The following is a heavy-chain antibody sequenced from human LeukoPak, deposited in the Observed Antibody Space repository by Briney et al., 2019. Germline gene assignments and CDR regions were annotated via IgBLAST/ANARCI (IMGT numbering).Heavy chain of an antibody. CDR2: IYTSGST. Sequence: SETLSLTCTVSGGSISSYYWSWIRQPAGKGLEWIGRIYTSGSTNYNPSLKSRVTMSVDTSKNQFSLKLSSVTAADTAVYYCARMGTYYDILTGYYLYYFDYWGQGTLVTVSS. V-gene: IGHV4-4*07. D-gene: IGHD3-9*01. CDR1: GGSISSYY. J-gene: IGHJ4*02. CDR3: ARMGTYYDILTGYYLYYFDY.